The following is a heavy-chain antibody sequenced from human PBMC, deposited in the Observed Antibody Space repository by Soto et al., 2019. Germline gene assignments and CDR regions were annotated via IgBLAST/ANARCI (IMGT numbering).Heavy chain of an antibody. V-gene: IGHV2-26*01. CDR1: GFSLSTGRMG. CDR3: VRMHADSYQCYYAMGF. D-gene: IGHD2-2*01. J-gene: IGHJ6*04. CDR2: IFSDNER. Sequence: PTLVNPPETLTLTCTVSGFSLSTGRMGVSWIRQPPGKALEWLAHIFSDNERSYSTSMQGRLTISKDPSGSQVVLSMTNLDPVDTGTYYCVRMHADSYQCYYAMGFLGRGTRGTFSS.